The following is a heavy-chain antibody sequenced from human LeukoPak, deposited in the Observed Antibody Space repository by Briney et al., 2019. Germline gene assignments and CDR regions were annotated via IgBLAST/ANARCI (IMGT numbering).Heavy chain of an antibody. V-gene: IGHV1-18*01. Sequence: ASVKVSCKASGYTFSSYGISWVRQAPGRGLEWMGWINAYNGNTNYAQNFQGRVTMTTDTSTSTAYMELRSLRSDDTAVYYCARDCSAGNCYSYIWGQGTLVTVSS. CDR3: ARDCSAGNCYSYI. J-gene: IGHJ4*02. CDR1: GYTFSSYG. D-gene: IGHD2-15*01. CDR2: INAYNGNT.